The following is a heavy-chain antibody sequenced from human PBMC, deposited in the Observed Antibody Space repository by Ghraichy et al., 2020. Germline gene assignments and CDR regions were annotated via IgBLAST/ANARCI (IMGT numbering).Heavy chain of an antibody. J-gene: IGHJ6*02. D-gene: IGHD6-13*01. CDR2: TYYRSKWYN. CDR3: ARAPGSSSSWPYGDYYYYYYGMDV. V-gene: IGHV6-1*01. Sequence: SETLSLTCAISGDSVSSNSAAWNWIRQSPSRGLEWLGRTYYRSKWYNDYAVSVKSRITINPDTSKNQFSLQLNSVTPEDTAVYYCARAPGSSSSWPYGDYYYYYYGMDVWGQGTTVTVSS. CDR1: GDSVSSNSAA.